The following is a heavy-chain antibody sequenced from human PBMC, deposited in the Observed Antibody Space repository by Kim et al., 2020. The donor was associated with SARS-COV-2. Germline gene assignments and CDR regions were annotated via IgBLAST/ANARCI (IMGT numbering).Heavy chain of an antibody. D-gene: IGHD2-15*01. CDR1: GFTFSSYW. CDR3: EKDVGYCSGGSCYKYYYYYGMDV. Sequence: GGSLRLSCAASGFTFSSYWMSWVRQVPGKGLEWVANIKQDGSEKYYVDSVKGRFTVSRDNAKNSLYLQMNSLRAEDTAVYYCEKDVGYCSGGSCYKYYYYYGMDVWGQGTTVTVSS. CDR2: IKQDGSEK. J-gene: IGHJ6*02. V-gene: IGHV3-7*01.